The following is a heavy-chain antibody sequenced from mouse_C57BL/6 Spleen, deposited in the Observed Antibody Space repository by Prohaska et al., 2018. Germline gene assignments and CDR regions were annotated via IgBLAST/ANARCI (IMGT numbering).Heavy chain of an antibody. CDR3: AREDSYYDYGGYYAMDY. CDR1: RYTFTDFY. D-gene: IGHD2-4*01. Sequence: GTGASVKLSCKASRYTFTDFYINWVKQRPGQGLEWIARIYPGSGNTYYNEKFKGKATLTAEKSSSTAYMQLSSLTSEDSAVYFCAREDSYYDYGGYYAMDYWGQGTSVTVSS. V-gene: IGHV1-76*01. J-gene: IGHJ4*01. CDR2: IYPGSGNT.